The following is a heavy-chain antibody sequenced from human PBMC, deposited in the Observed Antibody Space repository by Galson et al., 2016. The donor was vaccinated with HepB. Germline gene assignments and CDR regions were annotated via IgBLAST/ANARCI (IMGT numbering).Heavy chain of an antibody. CDR2: ISTRRTT. CDR3: AKERLVRRIFDH. V-gene: IGHV3-23*01. D-gene: IGHD1-1*01. J-gene: IGHJ4*02. Sequence: KGLEWVASISTRRTTYYSDSVQGRFTISRDNSNNTLYLQMNGLRAEDTAVYYCAKERLVRRIFDHWGQGTLLTVSS.